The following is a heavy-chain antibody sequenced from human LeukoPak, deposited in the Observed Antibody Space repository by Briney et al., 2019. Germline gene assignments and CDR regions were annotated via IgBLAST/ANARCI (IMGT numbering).Heavy chain of an antibody. CDR2: IYYSGST. CDR1: GVSICSNANY. CDR3: ARHPGYSSGLY. V-gene: IGHV4-39*01. Sequence: SETLSLTCTVSGVSICSNANYWGWTRQPPGKGLEWIGSIYYSGSTYYNPSLKSRVTISVDTSKNQFSLNLRSLTAADTAVYYCARHPGYSSGLYWGQGTLVTVSS. J-gene: IGHJ4*02. D-gene: IGHD6-19*01.